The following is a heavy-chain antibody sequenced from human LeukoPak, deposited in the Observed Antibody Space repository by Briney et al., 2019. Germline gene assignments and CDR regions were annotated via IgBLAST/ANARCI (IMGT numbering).Heavy chain of an antibody. CDR3: ARFGGRSGWSVRHYYYGMDV. J-gene: IGHJ6*02. CDR1: GFTFSDYY. D-gene: IGHD6-19*01. V-gene: IGHV3-11*01. Sequence: GGSRRLSCAASGFTFSDYYMSWIRQAPGKGLEWVSYISSSGSTIYYADSAKGRFTISRDNAKNSLYLQMNSLRAEDTAVYYCARFGGRSGWSVRHYYYGMDVWGQGTTVTVSS. CDR2: ISSSGSTI.